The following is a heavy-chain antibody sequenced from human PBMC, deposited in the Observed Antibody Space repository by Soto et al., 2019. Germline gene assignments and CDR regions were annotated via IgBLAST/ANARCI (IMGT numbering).Heavy chain of an antibody. CDR1: GYTFTHYY. D-gene: IGHD2-8*01. CDR2: INPSGCST. CDR3: ARPPFPGCINGVCYPCDH. V-gene: IGHV1-46*01. J-gene: IGHJ4*02. Sequence: QVQLVQSGAEVKKPGASVKVSCKASGYTFTHYYIHWVRQAPGQGLEWVGMINPSGCSTDYAQKFQGRVTMTTDTSTTTVYMELSSLRSDDTAVYYCARPPFPGCINGVCYPCDHWGQGTLVTVSS.